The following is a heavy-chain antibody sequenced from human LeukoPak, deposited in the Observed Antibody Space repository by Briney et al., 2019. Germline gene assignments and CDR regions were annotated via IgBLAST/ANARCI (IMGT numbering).Heavy chain of an antibody. CDR3: ASVLPATLGIAVADPIRDDD. CDR1: GGSFSGYY. D-gene: IGHD6-19*01. CDR2: INHSGST. V-gene: IGHV4-34*01. J-gene: IGHJ4*02. Sequence: SETLSLTCAVYGGSFSGYYWSWIRQPPGKGLEWIGEINHSGSTNYNPSLKMRVTITVNTSKTQFPLKLSSVTAANTAVDCCASVLPATLGIAVADPIRDDDWGQGTLVTASS.